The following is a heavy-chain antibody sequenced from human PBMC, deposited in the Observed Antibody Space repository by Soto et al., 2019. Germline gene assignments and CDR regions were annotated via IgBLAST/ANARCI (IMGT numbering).Heavy chain of an antibody. Sequence: EVQLVESGGGLVQPGGSLRLSCAASGFTFDHYAMHWVRQAPGKGLELVGGISWNSNSIVYVDSVKGRFTISRDSAKNSLDLQMNSLRIEDTALYFCAKGSGGGTIFGVALDLWGQGALVTVSS. V-gene: IGHV3-9*01. CDR3: AKGSGGGTIFGVALDL. J-gene: IGHJ5*02. D-gene: IGHD3-3*01. CDR1: GFTFDHYA. CDR2: ISWNSNSI.